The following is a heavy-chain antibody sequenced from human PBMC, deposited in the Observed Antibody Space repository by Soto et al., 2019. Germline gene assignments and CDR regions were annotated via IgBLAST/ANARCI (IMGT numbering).Heavy chain of an antibody. J-gene: IGHJ4*02. D-gene: IGHD6-13*01. V-gene: IGHV5-51*01. CDR2: IYPGDSDT. CDR1: GYSFISSW. CDR3: ARMMAASGTEFDY. Sequence: GESLKISCQASGYSFISSWIGWVRQMPGKGLEWMGIIYPGDSDTRYSPSFQGQVTISADKSISTAYLQWSSLKASDTATYYCARMMAASGTEFDYWGQGALVTVSS.